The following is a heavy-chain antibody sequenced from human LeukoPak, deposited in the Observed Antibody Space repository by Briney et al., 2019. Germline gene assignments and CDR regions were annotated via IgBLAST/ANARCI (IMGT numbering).Heavy chain of an antibody. D-gene: IGHD4-23*01. CDR1: GFTFSSYA. V-gene: IGHV3-30*09. J-gene: IGHJ6*02. CDR2: ISYDGSNK. Sequence: GGSLRLSGAASGFTFSSYAMHWVRQAPGKGLEWVAVISYDGSNKYYADSVKGRFAISRDNSKNTLYLQMNSLRAEDTAVYYCARDSGDYGGNSRGYYYGMDVWGQGTTVTVSS. CDR3: ARDSGDYGGNSRGYYYGMDV.